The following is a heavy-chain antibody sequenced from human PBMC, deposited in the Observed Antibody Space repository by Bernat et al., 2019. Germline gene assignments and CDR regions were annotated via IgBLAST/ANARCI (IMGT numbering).Heavy chain of an antibody. CDR3: ARDFGGWYYHYDY. CDR2: ISSSSTI. CDR1: GFTFSSYS. Sequence: EVQLVESGGGLVQPGGSLRLSCAASGFTFSSYSMNWVRQAPGKGLEWVSYISSSSTIYYADSVKGRFTISRDNAKNSLYLQMNSLRDEDTAVYYCARDFGGWYYHYDYWGQGTLVTVSS. D-gene: IGHD6-19*01. V-gene: IGHV3-48*02. J-gene: IGHJ4*02.